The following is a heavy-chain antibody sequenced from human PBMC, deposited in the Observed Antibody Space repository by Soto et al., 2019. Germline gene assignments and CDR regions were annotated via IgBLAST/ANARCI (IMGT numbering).Heavy chain of an antibody. Sequence: QVQLVQSGAEVKKPGASVKVSCKASGYTFTSYGISWVRQAPGQGLEWMGWISAYNGNTNYAQKLQGRGTMTTDTSTSTAYMELRSLRSDDTAVYYCARERYPYSSGWSDFDYWGQGTLVTVSS. CDR2: ISAYNGNT. D-gene: IGHD6-19*01. J-gene: IGHJ4*02. CDR1: GYTFTSYG. CDR3: ARERYPYSSGWSDFDY. V-gene: IGHV1-18*01.